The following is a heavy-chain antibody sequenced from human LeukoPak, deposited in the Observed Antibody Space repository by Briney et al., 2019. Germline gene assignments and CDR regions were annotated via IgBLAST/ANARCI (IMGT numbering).Heavy chain of an antibody. CDR2: INPNSGGT. CDR1: GYTFTGYY. CDR3: ARAPRLGRAGGDY. J-gene: IGHJ4*02. V-gene: IGHV1-2*02. Sequence: ASVKVSCKASGYTFTGYYMHWVRQAPGQGLEWMGWINPNSGGTNYSQKFQGRVTITRDTSASTAYMELSSLRSEDTAVYYCARAPRLGRAGGDYWGQGTLVTVSS. D-gene: IGHD1-26*01.